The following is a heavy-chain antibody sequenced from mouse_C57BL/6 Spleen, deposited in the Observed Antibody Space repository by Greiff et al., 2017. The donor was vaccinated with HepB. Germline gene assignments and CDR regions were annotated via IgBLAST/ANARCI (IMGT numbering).Heavy chain of an antibody. Sequence: VQLQQSGAELVRPGASVKLSCTASGFNIKDYYMHWVKQRPEQGLEWIGRIDPDDGDTEYAPKFQGKATMTADTSSNTAYLQLSSLTSEDTAVYYCTPYYGSSYPLDYWGQGTTLTVSS. D-gene: IGHD1-1*01. J-gene: IGHJ2*01. CDR2: IDPDDGDT. CDR1: GFNIKDYY. CDR3: TPYYGSSYPLDY. V-gene: IGHV14-1*01.